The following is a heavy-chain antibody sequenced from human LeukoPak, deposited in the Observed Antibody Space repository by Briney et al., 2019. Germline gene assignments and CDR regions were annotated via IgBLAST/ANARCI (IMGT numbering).Heavy chain of an antibody. Sequence: SQTLSLTCAISGDSVSSNSAAWNWIRQSPSRGLEWLGRTYYRSKWYNDYAVSVKSRITINPDTSKNQFSLQLNSVTPEDTAVYSCARGRPPEAGTSPYDYWGQGTLVTVSS. CDR2: TYYRSKWYN. D-gene: IGHD6-19*01. CDR1: GDSVSSNSAA. V-gene: IGHV6-1*01. J-gene: IGHJ4*02. CDR3: ARGRPPEAGTSPYDY.